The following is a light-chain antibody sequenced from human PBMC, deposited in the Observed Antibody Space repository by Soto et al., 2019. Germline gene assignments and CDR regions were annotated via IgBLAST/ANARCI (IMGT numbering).Light chain of an antibody. CDR3: SSYTTTNSWV. CDR2: EVN. Sequence: QSALIQPASVSGSPGQSLITSCTGTGGDFGSSTYVSWYQQHSDKAPKVVIYEVNKRPSGVSSRFSGAKSGSTASLTISGLQGDDEATYFCSSYTTTNSWVFGGGTKLTVL. J-gene: IGLJ3*02. V-gene: IGLV2-14*01. CDR1: GGDFGSSTY.